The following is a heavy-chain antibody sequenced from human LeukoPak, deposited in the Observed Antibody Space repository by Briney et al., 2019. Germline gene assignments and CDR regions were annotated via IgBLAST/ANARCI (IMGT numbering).Heavy chain of an antibody. CDR2: IYSGGNT. D-gene: IGHD2-15*01. Sequence: HPSETLSLTCTVSGGSISSSSYYWGWIRQPPGKGLEWVSVIYSGGNTYYADSVKGRFTISRDNSKNTLYLQMNSLRAEDTAVYYCAGWRGFDYWGQGTLVTVSS. CDR3: AGWRGFDY. V-gene: IGHV3-66*01. CDR1: GGSISSSSYY. J-gene: IGHJ4*02.